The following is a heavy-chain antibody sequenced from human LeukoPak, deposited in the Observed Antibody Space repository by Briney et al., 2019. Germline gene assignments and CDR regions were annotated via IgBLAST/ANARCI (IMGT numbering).Heavy chain of an antibody. V-gene: IGHV3-30*02. CDR2: IRYDGSNK. Sequence: GGSLRLSCAASGFTFSSYGMPWVRQAPGKGLGWVAFIRYDGSNKYYADSVKGRFTISRDNSKNTLYLQMNSLRAEDTAVYYCAKGKDYDYVWGSYKARGYYFDYWGQGTLVTVSS. D-gene: IGHD3-16*01. CDR1: GFTFSSYG. CDR3: AKGKDYDYVWGSYKARGYYFDY. J-gene: IGHJ4*02.